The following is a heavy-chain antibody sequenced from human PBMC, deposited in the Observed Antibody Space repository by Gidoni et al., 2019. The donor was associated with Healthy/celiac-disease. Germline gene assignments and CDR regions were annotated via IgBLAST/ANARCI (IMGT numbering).Heavy chain of an antibody. D-gene: IGHD3-10*01. J-gene: IGHJ4*02. Sequence: EVQLLESGGGLVQPGGSLRLSCAASGFTFSSYAMSWVRQAPGKGLECVSAISGSGGSTYYADTVKGRFTISRDNSKNTLYLQMNSLRAEDTAVYYCAKDLSPHYFYGSGSYYNMPTFFDYWGQGTLVTVSS. CDR2: ISGSGGST. CDR1: GFTFSSYA. CDR3: AKDLSPHYFYGSGSYYNMPTFFDY. V-gene: IGHV3-23*01.